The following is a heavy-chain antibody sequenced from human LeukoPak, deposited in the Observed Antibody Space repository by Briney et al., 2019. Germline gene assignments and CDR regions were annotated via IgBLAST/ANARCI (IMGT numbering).Heavy chain of an antibody. CDR3: ARANDILTGPNWFDP. J-gene: IGHJ5*02. D-gene: IGHD3-9*01. V-gene: IGHV3-48*01. Sequence: PGGSLRLSCAASGFTFKTYSMNRVRQAPGKGLEWLSYISSSSSSIYYADSVKGRFTISRDNAKNSLYLQMNSLRAEDTAVYYCARANDILTGPNWFDPWGQGTLVTVSS. CDR2: ISSSSSSI. CDR1: GFTFKTYS.